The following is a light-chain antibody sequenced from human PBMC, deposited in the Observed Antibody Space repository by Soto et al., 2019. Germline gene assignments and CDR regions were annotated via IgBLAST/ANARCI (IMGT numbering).Light chain of an antibody. Sequence: QSVLTQPPSASATPGQRITISCFGSSSNIGSNYGYWYQQLPGTAPKLLISRDDERPSGVPDRFSGSKSGTSASLAISGVRSEDEADYYCGGWDDSLSGPVFGGGTKLTVL. CDR1: SSNIGSNY. V-gene: IGLV1-47*01. CDR2: RDD. CDR3: GGWDDSLSGPV. J-gene: IGLJ2*01.